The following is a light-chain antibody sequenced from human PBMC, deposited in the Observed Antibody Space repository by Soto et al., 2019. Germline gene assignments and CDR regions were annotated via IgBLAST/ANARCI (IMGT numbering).Light chain of an antibody. J-gene: IGLJ3*02. CDR1: SSDVGGYNY. V-gene: IGLV2-14*01. CDR2: DVS. CDR3: KSYTNTGTWV. Sequence: QSVLTQSASVSGSPGQSITISCTGTSSDVGGYNYVSWYQQHPGKAPKLIIYDVSNRPSGVSNRFSGSKSGDTASLTISGLQPEDEGDYYCKSYTNTGTWVFGGGTKLTVL.